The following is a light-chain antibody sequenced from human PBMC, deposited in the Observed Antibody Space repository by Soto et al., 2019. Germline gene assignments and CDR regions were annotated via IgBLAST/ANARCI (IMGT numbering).Light chain of an antibody. CDR2: GAS. CDR3: HQYDSSPLT. CDR1: QSVSSSY. Sequence: EIVLTQSPGTLSLSPGERATLSCRASQSVSSSYLAWYQQKPGQAPRLLIYGASSRATGIPDRFSGSGSGTDFTLTISRLEPEDFAVYYCHQYDSSPLTFGEGPRWRSN. J-gene: IGKJ4*01. V-gene: IGKV3-20*01.